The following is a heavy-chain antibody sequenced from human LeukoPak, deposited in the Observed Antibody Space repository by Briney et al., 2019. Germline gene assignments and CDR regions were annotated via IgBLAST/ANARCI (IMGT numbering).Heavy chain of an antibody. CDR3: TRRGYNSGSCGY. V-gene: IGHV3-48*03. Sequence: PGGSLRLSCAASGFTFSTYEMNWVRQAPGKGLEWVSYISGSGGTIYYADSVKGRFTVFRDNAKNSLYLQMNSLRDEDTAVYYCTRRGYNSGSCGYWGQGTLVTVSS. D-gene: IGHD3-10*01. CDR2: ISGSGGTI. CDR1: GFTFSTYE. J-gene: IGHJ4*02.